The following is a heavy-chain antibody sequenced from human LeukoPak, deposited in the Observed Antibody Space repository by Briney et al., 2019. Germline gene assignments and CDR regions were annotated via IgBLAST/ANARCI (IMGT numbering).Heavy chain of an antibody. V-gene: IGHV3-7*01. Sequence: GGSLRLSCAASGFTFSSYWMSWVRQAPGKGLEWVANIKQEGSEKYYVDSVKGRFTISRDNAKNSLYLQMNSLRAEDTAVYYCARVRTPFAFDIWGQGTMVTVSS. CDR3: ARVRTPFAFDI. J-gene: IGHJ3*02. CDR1: GFTFSSYW. D-gene: IGHD1-1*01. CDR2: IKQEGSEK.